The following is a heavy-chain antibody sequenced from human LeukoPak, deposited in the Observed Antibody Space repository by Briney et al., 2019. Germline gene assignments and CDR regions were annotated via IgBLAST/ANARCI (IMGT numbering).Heavy chain of an antibody. J-gene: IGHJ4*02. Sequence: GGPLNLPCTASGFTFDNYRMNWFRQAPAKGKEWVSTVNADGGNTYYADSVKGRFTISRDNSKSTLILQMNSLRVEDTALYYCTKRVKYGGTWDHFADWGQGTLVTVSS. CDR1: GFTFDNYR. CDR3: TKRVKYGGTWDHFAD. V-gene: IGHV3-23*01. CDR2: VNADGGNT. D-gene: IGHD1-26*01.